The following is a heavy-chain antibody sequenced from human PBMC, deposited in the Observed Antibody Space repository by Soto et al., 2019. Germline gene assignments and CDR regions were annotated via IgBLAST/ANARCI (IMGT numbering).Heavy chain of an antibody. J-gene: IGHJ4*02. V-gene: IGHV4-31*03. CDR3: ARAKEGYSYGSFDY. CDR2: IYYSGST. D-gene: IGHD5-18*01. CDR1: GGSISSGGYY. Sequence: SETLSLTCTVSGGSISSGGYYWSWIRQHPGKGLEWIGYIYYSGSTYYNPSPKSRVTISVDTSKNQFSLKLSSVTAADTAVYYCARAKEGYSYGSFDYWGQGTLVTVSS.